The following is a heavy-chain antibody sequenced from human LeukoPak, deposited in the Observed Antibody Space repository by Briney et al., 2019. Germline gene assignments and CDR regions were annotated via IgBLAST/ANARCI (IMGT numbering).Heavy chain of an antibody. CDR3: ARISKGGYKSGRRDPPYYFDY. D-gene: IGHD5-18*01. J-gene: IGHJ4*02. CDR1: GFTFDDYA. V-gene: IGHV3-9*01. Sequence: GGSLRLPCAASGFTFDDYAMHWVRQAPGKGLEWVSGISWNSGSIGYADSVKGRFTISRDNAKNSLYLQMNSLRAEDTALYYCARISKGGYKSGRRDPPYYFDYWGQGTLVPVSS. CDR2: ISWNSGSI.